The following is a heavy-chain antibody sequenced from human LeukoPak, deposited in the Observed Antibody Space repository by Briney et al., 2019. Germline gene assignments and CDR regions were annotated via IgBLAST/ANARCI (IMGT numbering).Heavy chain of an antibody. D-gene: IGHD6-19*01. CDR2: ISYDGSNK. V-gene: IGHV3-30*04. CDR3: AREPGYSSGWYTNFDY. J-gene: IGHJ4*02. CDR1: GFTFSSYA. Sequence: SGGSLRLSCAASGFTFSSYAMHWVRQAPGKGLEWVAVISYDGSNKYYADSVKGRFTISRDNSKNTLYLQMNSLRAEDTAVYYCAREPGYSSGWYTNFDYWGQGTLVTVSS.